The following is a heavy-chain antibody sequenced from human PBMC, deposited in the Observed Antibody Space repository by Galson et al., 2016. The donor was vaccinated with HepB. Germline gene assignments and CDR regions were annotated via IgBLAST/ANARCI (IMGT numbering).Heavy chain of an antibody. Sequence: SLRLSCAASGFTFHNYAMNWVRQAPGRQAPGKGLEWVSTISGSGDKTYYADSVRGRFTISRDNSKTTLYLQINSLRAEDTAIYYCGRGRNFYDNSGYFSEWGQGTLVTVSA. D-gene: IGHD3-22*01. CDR1: GFTFHNYA. CDR2: ISGSGDKT. J-gene: IGHJ4*02. V-gene: IGHV3-23*01. CDR3: GRGRNFYDNSGYFSE.